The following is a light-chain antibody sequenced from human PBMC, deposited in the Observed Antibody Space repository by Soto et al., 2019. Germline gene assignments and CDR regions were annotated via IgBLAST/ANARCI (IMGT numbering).Light chain of an antibody. CDR2: EAS. CDR1: QTVSSS. CDR3: QQHINWPLT. V-gene: IGKV3-11*01. J-gene: IGKJ4*01. Sequence: PWEIATLSCRASQTVSSSLAWYQQKPGQAPRLLIYEASNRATGIPARFSGSGSGADFTLTISSLEPEDFALYYCQQHINWPLTFGGGTKV.